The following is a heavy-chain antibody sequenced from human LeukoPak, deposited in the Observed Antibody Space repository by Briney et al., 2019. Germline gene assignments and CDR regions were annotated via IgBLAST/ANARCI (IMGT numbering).Heavy chain of an antibody. CDR2: RWYDGSNK. Sequence: GGSLRLSSAASGFTFRDYTIHWVRQAPGKGLEWVSVRWYDGSNKYYADSVKGRFTISRDNSKNTLYLQMNSLRAEDTAMYYCATNSGSPGGYWGQGTLVTVSS. CDR3: ATNSGSPGGY. D-gene: IGHD1-26*01. V-gene: IGHV3-33*01. J-gene: IGHJ4*02. CDR1: GFTFRDYT.